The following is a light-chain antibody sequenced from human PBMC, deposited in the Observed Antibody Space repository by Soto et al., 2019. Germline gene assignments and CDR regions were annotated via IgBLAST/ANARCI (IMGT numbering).Light chain of an antibody. CDR3: TSYTSRSTLYV. Sequence: QSALTQPASVSGSPGQSITISCTGTSSDVGGYNYVSWYQQHPGKAPKLMIYDVSNRPSGVSNRFSGSKSGNTASLTISGLQAEYEANYYGTSYTSRSTLYVFGPGTNLTVL. CDR2: DVS. V-gene: IGLV2-14*01. J-gene: IGLJ1*01. CDR1: SSDVGGYNY.